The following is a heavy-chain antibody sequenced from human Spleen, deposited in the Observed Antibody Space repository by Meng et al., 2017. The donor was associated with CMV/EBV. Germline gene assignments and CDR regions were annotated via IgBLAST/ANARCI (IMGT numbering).Heavy chain of an antibody. Sequence: GESLKISCAASGFTLSTYGIHWVRQTPGKGLEWVAFVPFDGNNKYYADSVKGRFTISRDNSKNTLFLQMNSLRTEDTAVYYCAKDRPAYGRSSRLRGVGYNGMDVWGQGTTVTVSS. D-gene: IGHD6-6*01. CDR2: VPFDGNNK. CDR1: GFTLSTYG. J-gene: IGHJ6*02. CDR3: AKDRPAYGRSSRLRGVGYNGMDV. V-gene: IGHV3-30*02.